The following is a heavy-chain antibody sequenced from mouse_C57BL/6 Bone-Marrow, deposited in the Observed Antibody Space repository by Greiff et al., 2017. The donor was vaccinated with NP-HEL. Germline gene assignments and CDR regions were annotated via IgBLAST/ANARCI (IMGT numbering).Heavy chain of an antibody. V-gene: IGHV1-76*01. J-gene: IGHJ4*01. CDR1: GYTSTDYY. CDR3: ARRLGAMDY. Sequence: VQLQQSGAELVRPGASVKLSCKASGYTSTDYYINWVKQRPGQGLEWIARIYPGSGNTYYKEKFKGKATLTAEKSSSTAYMQLSSLTSEDSAVYFCARRLGAMDYWGQGTSVTVSS. CDR2: IYPGSGNT.